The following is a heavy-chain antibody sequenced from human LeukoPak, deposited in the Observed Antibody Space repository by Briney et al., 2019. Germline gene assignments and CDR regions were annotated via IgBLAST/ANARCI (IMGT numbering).Heavy chain of an antibody. CDR1: GFPFGSYV. CDR2: INHNAEMI. J-gene: IGHJ4*02. V-gene: IGHV3-48*02. D-gene: IGHD3-9*01. CDR3: ARDHDWAFDL. Sequence: TGGSLGLSCEASGFPFGSYVMTWVRQAPGKGLEWIAYINHNAEMIFYPDFVKGRFTISRDNAKNSLYLQMNALRYEDTAIYYCARDHDWAFDLWGQGTLVTVSS.